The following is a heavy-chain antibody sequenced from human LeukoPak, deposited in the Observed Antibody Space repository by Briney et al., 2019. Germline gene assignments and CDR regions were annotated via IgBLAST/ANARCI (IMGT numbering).Heavy chain of an antibody. CDR3: ARDGDILTGYRTLNWFDP. CDR1: GGTFSSYA. D-gene: IGHD3-9*01. Sequence: SAKVSCKASGGTFSSYAISWVRQAPGQGLEWMGRIIPILGIANYAQKFQGRVTITADKSTSTAYMELSSLRSEDTAVYYCARDGDILTGYRTLNWFDPWGQGTLVTVSS. CDR2: IIPILGIA. V-gene: IGHV1-69*04. J-gene: IGHJ5*02.